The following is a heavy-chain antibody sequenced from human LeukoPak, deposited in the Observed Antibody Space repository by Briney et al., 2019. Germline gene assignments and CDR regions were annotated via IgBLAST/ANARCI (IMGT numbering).Heavy chain of an antibody. D-gene: IGHD2-15*01. CDR1: GGSISSYY. Sequence: SETLSLTCTVSGGSISSYYWSWIRQPPGKGPEWIGYIYYSGSTNYNPSLKSRVTISVDTSKNQFSLKLSSVTAADTAVYYCARVWCSGGSCSYFDYWGQGTLVTVSS. V-gene: IGHV4-59*01. J-gene: IGHJ4*02. CDR3: ARVWCSGGSCSYFDY. CDR2: IYYSGST.